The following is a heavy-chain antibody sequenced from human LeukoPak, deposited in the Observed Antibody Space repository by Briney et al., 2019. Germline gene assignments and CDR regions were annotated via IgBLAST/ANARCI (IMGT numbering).Heavy chain of an antibody. Sequence: PGGSLRLSCAASGFTFSSFGMHWVRQPPGKGLEWVAFIRYDGTYEWYADSVKGRFTISRDSSKNTLSLQMNSLRVEDTAVYYCARAPTEWFGELDYWGQGILVTVSS. D-gene: IGHD3-10*01. CDR2: IRYDGTYE. CDR3: ARAPTEWFGELDY. V-gene: IGHV3-30*02. J-gene: IGHJ4*02. CDR1: GFTFSSFG.